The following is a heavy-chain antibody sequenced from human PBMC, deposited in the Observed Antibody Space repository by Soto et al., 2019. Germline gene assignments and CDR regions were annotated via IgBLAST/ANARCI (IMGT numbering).Heavy chain of an antibody. D-gene: IGHD5-12*01. V-gene: IGHV1-69*02. CDR2: IIPILGIA. Sequence: QVQLVQSGAEVKKPGSSVKVSCKASGGTFSSYTISWVRQAPGQGLEWMGRIIPILGIANYAQKFQGRVTITADKSTSTAYMELSSLRSEDTAVYYCARGYSGYDADYWGQGTPVTVSS. CDR3: ARGYSGYDADY. J-gene: IGHJ4*02. CDR1: GGTFSSYT.